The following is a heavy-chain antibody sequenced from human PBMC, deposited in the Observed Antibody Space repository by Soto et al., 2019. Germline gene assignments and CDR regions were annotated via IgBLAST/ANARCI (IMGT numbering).Heavy chain of an antibody. V-gene: IGHV1-2*02. CDR3: GGDYYNDSSGYYCGSLRDY. J-gene: IGHJ4*01. D-gene: IGHD3-22*01. Sequence: ASVTVSCKSSGYTFTGYYMHWVRQAPGQGLEWMGWINPNSGGTNYAQKFQGRVTMTRDTSISTAYMELSRLRSDDTAVYYWGGDYYNDSSGYYCGSLRDYCGHGTRVTVSS. CDR1: GYTFTGYY. CDR2: INPNSGGT.